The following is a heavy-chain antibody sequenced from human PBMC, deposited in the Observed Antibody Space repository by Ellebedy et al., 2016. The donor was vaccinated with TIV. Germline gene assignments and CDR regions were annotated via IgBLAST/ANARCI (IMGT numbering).Heavy chain of an antibody. D-gene: IGHD3-22*01. J-gene: IGHJ4*02. V-gene: IGHV4-39*01. CDR3: ARLTIVVVMFARNDRYFGY. CDR1: GGPISSSSYY. CDR2: IYYSGST. Sequence: SETLSLTXTASGGPISSSSYYWGWIRQPPGKGLEWIGSIYYSGSTYDNPSLKSRVTISVDTSKNQFSLKLSSVTAADTAVYFCARLTIVVVMFARNDRYFGYWGQGTLVTVSS.